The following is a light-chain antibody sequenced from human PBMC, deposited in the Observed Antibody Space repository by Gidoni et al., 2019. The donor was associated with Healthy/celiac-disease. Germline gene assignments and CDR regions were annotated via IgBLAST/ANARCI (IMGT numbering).Light chain of an antibody. V-gene: IGKV1-9*01. CDR1: QGIRSD. CDR2: AAS. CDR3: QQLNSYPLT. J-gene: IGKJ4*01. Sequence: IQLTQSPSSLSASVGDRVTLTCLASQGIRSDLDWYQQKPGKAPKLLLYAASTLQSGVPSRFSGSGSGTDFSLTISSMQPEDFATYYCQQLNSYPLTFGGGTKLEIK.